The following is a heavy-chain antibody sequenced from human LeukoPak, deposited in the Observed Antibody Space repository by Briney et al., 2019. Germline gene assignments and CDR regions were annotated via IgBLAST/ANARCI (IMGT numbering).Heavy chain of an antibody. V-gene: IGHV3-23*01. CDR3: AKDLWYYASGVPY. CDR1: GFTYSSYG. Sequence: PGGSLRLXCAASGFTYSSYGMRWVRLAPGMGLEWVSGISGSGGSTFYADSVKGRFTISRDNSKNTLYLQMNSLRAEDTALNYCAKDLWYYASGVPYWGQGTLVTVSS. CDR2: ISGSGGST. J-gene: IGHJ4*02. D-gene: IGHD3-10*01.